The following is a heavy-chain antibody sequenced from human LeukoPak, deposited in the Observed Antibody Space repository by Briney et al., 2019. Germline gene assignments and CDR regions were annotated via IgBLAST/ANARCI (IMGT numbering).Heavy chain of an antibody. D-gene: IGHD4-11*01. CDR3: ARGDYSNYVRGTWFDP. J-gene: IGHJ5*02. Sequence: PSETLSLTCTVSGGFINSGDYYWSWVRQPPGKGLEWIGYSYYRGSGDYHPSLRSRVTTSVDTSKNQFSLTLTSVTAADTAVYYCARGDYSNYVRGTWFDPWGQGTPVTVSS. CDR2: SYYRGSG. CDR1: GGFINSGDYY. V-gene: IGHV4-30-4*01.